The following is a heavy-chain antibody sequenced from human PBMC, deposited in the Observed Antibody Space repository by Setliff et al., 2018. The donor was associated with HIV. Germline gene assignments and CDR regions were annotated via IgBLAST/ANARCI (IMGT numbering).Heavy chain of an antibody. Sequence: LSLTCTVSGDSISGYYWSWIRQPAGRGLEWTGRIHTSGSTNYNPSLKSRVTMSVDMSKNQFSLKLTSVSAADTAIYYCARRIYGNNPYFDYWSQGTLVTVSS. CDR3: ARRIYGNNPYFDY. D-gene: IGHD4-17*01. CDR2: IHTSGST. J-gene: IGHJ4*02. CDR1: GDSISGYY. V-gene: IGHV4-4*07.